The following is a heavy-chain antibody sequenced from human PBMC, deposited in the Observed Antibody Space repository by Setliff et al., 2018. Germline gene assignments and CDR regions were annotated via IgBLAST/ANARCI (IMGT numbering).Heavy chain of an antibody. CDR1: GDSVSDYY. V-gene: IGHV4-4*07. J-gene: IGHJ4*02. CDR3: ARDNTMVGATDY. CDR2: IYTSGST. Sequence: PSETLSLTGAVYGDSVSDYYWSWIRQPAGKGLEWIGRIYTSGSTTYHPSLKSRLTMSVETSKNQFSLILRSVTAADTAVFFCARDNTMVGATDYWGLGTLVTVSS. D-gene: IGHD1-26*01.